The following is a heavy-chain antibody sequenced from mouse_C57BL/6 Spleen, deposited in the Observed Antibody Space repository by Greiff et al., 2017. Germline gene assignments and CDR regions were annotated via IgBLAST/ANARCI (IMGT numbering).Heavy chain of an antibody. CDR1: GYNFTGYY. V-gene: IGHV14-2*01. D-gene: IGHD1-1*01. CDR2: IDPEDGDT. Sequence: EVQLQQSGAELVKPGASVKLSCTASGYNFTGYYMHWVKQRPGQGLEWIGRIDPEDGDTKYAPKFQGKATITVDTSSNTAYLQLSSLTSEDTAVYYGARGGNRVVAADNWGQGTTLTVSS. CDR3: ARGGNRVVAADN. J-gene: IGHJ2*01.